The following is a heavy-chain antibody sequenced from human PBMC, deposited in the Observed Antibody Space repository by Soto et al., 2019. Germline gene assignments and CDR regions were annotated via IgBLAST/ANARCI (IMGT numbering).Heavy chain of an antibody. Sequence: QVQLVQSGAEVKKPGSSVKVSCKASGGTFSSYAISWVRQAPVQGLEWMGEIIPIFGKANYAQKFQGRVTITADEATRPDYMELSRLSSEDTAVYYWARDRGPSSGYFPYWFDPWGQGTPVTVSS. CDR2: IIPIFGKA. CDR3: ARDRGPSSGYFPYWFDP. J-gene: IGHJ5*02. CDR1: GGTFSSYA. V-gene: IGHV1-69*12. D-gene: IGHD3-22*01.